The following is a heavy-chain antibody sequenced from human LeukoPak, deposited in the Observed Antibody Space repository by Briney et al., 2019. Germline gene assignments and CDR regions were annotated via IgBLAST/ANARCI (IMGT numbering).Heavy chain of an antibody. D-gene: IGHD3-3*01. CDR2: IYTSGST. V-gene: IGHV4-61*02. CDR1: GGSISSGSYY. Sequence: TLSLTCTVSGGSISSGSYYWSWIRQPAGKGLEWIGRIYTSGSTNYNPSLKSRVTISVDTSKNQFSLKLSSVTAADTAVYYCASTEWLNAFDIWGQGTMVTVSS. CDR3: ASTEWLNAFDI. J-gene: IGHJ3*02.